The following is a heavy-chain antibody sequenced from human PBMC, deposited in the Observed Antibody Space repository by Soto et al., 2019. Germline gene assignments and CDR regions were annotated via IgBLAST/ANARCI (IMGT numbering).Heavy chain of an antibody. CDR1: GGSIRSYY. J-gene: IGHJ4*02. CDR3: ARVSPFFGGYYFDY. D-gene: IGHD2-21*01. CDR2: IYYSGST. Sequence: SETLSLTCAVSGGSIRSYYWSWIRQPPGKGLEWIGYIYYSGSTNYNPSLKSRVTISVDTSKNQFSLKLSSVTAADTAVYYCARVSPFFGGYYFDYWGQGTLVTVSS. V-gene: IGHV4-59*01.